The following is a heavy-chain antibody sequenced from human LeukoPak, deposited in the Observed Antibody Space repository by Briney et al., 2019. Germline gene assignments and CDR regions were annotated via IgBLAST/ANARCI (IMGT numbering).Heavy chain of an antibody. CDR3: ARLRHIGGSGYYDY. J-gene: IGHJ4*02. V-gene: IGHV3-53*01. CDR2: IYSGGST. Sequence: GGSLRLSCAASGFTFSSYAMSWVRQAPGKGLEWVSVIYSGGSTYYADSVKGRFTISRDNSKNTLYLQMNSLRAEDTAVYYCARLRHIGGSGYYDYWGQGTLVTVSS. D-gene: IGHD3-22*01. CDR1: GFTFSSYA.